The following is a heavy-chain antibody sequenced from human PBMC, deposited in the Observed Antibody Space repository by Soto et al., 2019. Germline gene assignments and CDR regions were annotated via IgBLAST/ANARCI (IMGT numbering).Heavy chain of an antibody. CDR2: IIPIFGTA. D-gene: IGHD3-22*01. V-gene: IGHV1-69*01. CDR3: ARDRRARSDYYDSSGYDAFDI. CDR1: GGTFSSYA. Sequence: QVQLVQSGAEVKKPGSSVKVSCKASGGTFSSYAISWVRQAPGQGLEWMGGIIPIFGTANYAQKFQGRVTITADESTSTAYMELSSLRSEDTAVYYCARDRRARSDYYDSSGYDAFDIWGQGTIVTFSS. J-gene: IGHJ3*02.